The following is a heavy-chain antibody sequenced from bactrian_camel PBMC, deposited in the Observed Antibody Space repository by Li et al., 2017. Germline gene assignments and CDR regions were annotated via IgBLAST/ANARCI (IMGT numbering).Heavy chain of an antibody. CDR3: ATRTATWCALSETYYSP. D-gene: IGHD2*01. CDR2: IDRDDTT. J-gene: IGHJ4*01. Sequence: HVQLVESGGGSVLTGGSLRPSCAVASRMYCMGWYRQAPGKEREGLAGIDRDDTTSYADSVKGRFTISRDNARNVLFLQMNALKPDDTATYYCATRTATWCALSETYYSPWGQGTQVTVS. V-gene: IGHV3S53*01. CDR1: SRMYCM.